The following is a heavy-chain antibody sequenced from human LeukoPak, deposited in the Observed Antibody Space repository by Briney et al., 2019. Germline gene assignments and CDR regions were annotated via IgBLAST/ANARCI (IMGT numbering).Heavy chain of an antibody. CDR1: AGSISNYY. J-gene: IGHJ6*02. D-gene: IGHD3-16*01. CDR2: ISYSGNT. CDR3: ARERGHGMDV. Sequence: SETLSLTCTVSAGSISNYYWSWIRQPPGKGLEWIGYISYSGNTNYNPSVESRATISLDTSKNQVSLNLTSMTAADTAVYYCARERGHGMDVWGQGTTVTVSS. V-gene: IGHV4-59*01.